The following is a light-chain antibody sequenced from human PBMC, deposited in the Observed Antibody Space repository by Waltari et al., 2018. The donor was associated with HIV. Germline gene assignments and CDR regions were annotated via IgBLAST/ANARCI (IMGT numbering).Light chain of an antibody. CDR1: SSDVGGYNY. CDR3: NSYTNNTTLVV. V-gene: IGLV2-14*03. Sequence: QSALTQPASVSGSPGQSITISCTGTSSDVGGYNYVSWYQQHPGKAPKLMIYDVSNRPSGVSNRFSGSKSGNTASLTISGLQAEDEADYYCNSYTNNTTLVVFGGGTKLTVL. CDR2: DVS. J-gene: IGLJ2*01.